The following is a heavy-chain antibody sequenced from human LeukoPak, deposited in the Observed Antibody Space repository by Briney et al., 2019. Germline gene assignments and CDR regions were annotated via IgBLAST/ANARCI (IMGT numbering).Heavy chain of an antibody. J-gene: IGHJ6*02. Sequence: GGSRRLSCAASGFTFSSYWMHWVRQAPGKGLEWVANIKQDGSEIYYVDSVRGRFTISRDNAKNSLYLQMNSLRAGDTAVYYCGRGMDVWGQGTTVTVSS. CDR3: GRGMDV. CDR1: GFTFSSYW. CDR2: IKQDGSEI. V-gene: IGHV3-7*04.